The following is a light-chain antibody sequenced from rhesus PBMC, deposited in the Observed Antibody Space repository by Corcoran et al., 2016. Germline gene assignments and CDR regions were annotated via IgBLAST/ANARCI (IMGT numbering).Light chain of an antibody. Sequence: EIVMTQSPATLSLSPGDRATLSCRASQSVTSSLAWYQQKPGQAPRLLIFGASSRATGIPDRVSGSGSGTEFTLTISSLEPEDFASYYCQQYNNWPRTFGQGTKVEI. CDR2: GAS. V-gene: IGKV3-42*03. J-gene: IGKJ1*01. CDR1: QSVTSS. CDR3: QQYNNWPRT.